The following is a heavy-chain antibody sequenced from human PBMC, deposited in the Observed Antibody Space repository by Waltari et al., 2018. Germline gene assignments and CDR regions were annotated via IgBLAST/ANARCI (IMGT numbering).Heavy chain of an antibody. CDR2: ISNSGRP. CDR3: AGGSQGRLQQRGLTRGNYYHDMDV. CDR1: GGSFSGYS. J-gene: IGHJ6*03. Sequence: QVQLEQGGAGLLKPSETLSLTCAVYGGSFSGYSWRWIRQPPGRGLEWIGEISNSGRPYYNSPLQSRATMSVDTAKNHFSLAVTSVTAADTAVYYCAGGSQGRLQQRGLTRGNYYHDMDVCGTGTTVTV. V-gene: IGHV4-34*01. D-gene: IGHD6-25*01.